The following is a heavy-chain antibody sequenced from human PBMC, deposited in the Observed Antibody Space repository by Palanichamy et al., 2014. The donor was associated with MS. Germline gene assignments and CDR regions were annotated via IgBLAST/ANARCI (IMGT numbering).Heavy chain of an antibody. J-gene: IGHJ5*02. Sequence: EVQLVESGGGLVQPGRSLTLSCTTSGFTFGDYSLSWFRQAPGKGLEWVAFIRSRPFGGTTEYAASVKGRFTVSRVDSTGIAYLQMHSLKTEDTAVCFCTRHKAIADPGWFDPWGQGTLVTVSS. CDR2: IRSRPFGGTT. CDR3: TRHKAIADPGWFDP. CDR1: GFTFGDYS. V-gene: IGHV3-49*03. D-gene: IGHD5-18*01.